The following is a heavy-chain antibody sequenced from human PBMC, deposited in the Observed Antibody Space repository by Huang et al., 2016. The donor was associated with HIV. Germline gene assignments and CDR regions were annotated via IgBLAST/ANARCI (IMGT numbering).Heavy chain of an antibody. D-gene: IGHD3-16*02. CDR3: ARGGVADYVWGTYRPNAFDI. Sequence: QVQLVQSGAEVKKPGASVKVSCKASGYTFTSYDINWVRQATGQGLEWMGWMNPNSGNTAYAQKFQGRVTITRNTSISTAYIELSSLRSGDTAVYYCARGGVADYVWGTYRPNAFDIWGQGTMVTVSS. J-gene: IGHJ3*02. V-gene: IGHV1-8*01. CDR1: GYTFTSYD. CDR2: MNPNSGNT.